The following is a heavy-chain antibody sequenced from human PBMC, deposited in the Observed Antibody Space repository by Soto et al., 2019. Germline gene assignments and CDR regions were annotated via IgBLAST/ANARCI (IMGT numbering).Heavy chain of an antibody. D-gene: IGHD2-15*01. J-gene: IGHJ6*03. CDR2: IKQDGSET. CDR3: ARASVVVVAATPEYYYYYMDV. CDR1: GFTFSSYW. V-gene: IGHV3-7*01. Sequence: EVQLVESGGGLVQPGGSLRLSCAASGFTFSSYWMSWVRQAPGKGLEWVATIKQDGSETYYVDSVKGRFTISRDNARNSLYVQMNSLRAEDTAVSYCARASVVVVAATPEYYYYYMDVWGKGTTVTVSS.